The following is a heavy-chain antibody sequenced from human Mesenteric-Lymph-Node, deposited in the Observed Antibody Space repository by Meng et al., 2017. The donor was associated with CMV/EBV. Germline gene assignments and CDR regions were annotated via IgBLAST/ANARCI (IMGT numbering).Heavy chain of an antibody. J-gene: IGHJ4*02. Sequence: GESLKISCTASGFTFSSYWMHWVRQAPGKGLVCVSRISPDGRNTPYADSVKGRFTISRDNSKNTLYLQMNSLRAEDTAVYYCAKLHDFWSGSYFDYWGQGTLVTVSS. CDR1: GFTFSSYW. D-gene: IGHD3-3*01. V-gene: IGHV3-74*01. CDR2: ISPDGRNT. CDR3: AKLHDFWSGSYFDY.